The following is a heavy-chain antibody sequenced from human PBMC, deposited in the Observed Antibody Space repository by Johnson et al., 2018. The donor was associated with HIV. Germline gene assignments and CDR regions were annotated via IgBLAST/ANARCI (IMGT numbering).Heavy chain of an antibody. J-gene: IGHJ3*02. D-gene: IGHD6-19*01. V-gene: IGHV3-74*02. CDR2: INSDGSST. CDR1: GFTFSSHW. CDR3: ARAIDQGYSSGWSSDVYDI. Sequence: VHLVESGGGLVQPGGSLRLSCAASGFTFSSHWMHWVRQPPGKGLVWVSRINSDGSSTSYADSVKGRFTISRDTAKNTLYLQMNSLRVEDTAVYYCARAIDQGYSSGWSSDVYDIWGQGKMVTVSA.